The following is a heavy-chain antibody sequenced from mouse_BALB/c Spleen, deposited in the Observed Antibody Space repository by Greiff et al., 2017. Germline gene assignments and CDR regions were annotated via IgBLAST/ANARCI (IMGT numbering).Heavy chain of an antibody. J-gene: IGHJ3*01. V-gene: IGHV2-9*02. CDR3: AREITTAARFAY. D-gene: IGHD1-2*01. CDR2: IWAGGST. Sequence: VKVVESGPGLVAPSQSLSITCTVSGFSLTSYGVHWVRQPPGKGLEWLGVIWAGGSTNYNSALMSRLSISKDNSKSQVFLKMNSLQTDDTAMYYCAREITTAARFAYWGQGTLVTVSA. CDR1: GFSLTSYG.